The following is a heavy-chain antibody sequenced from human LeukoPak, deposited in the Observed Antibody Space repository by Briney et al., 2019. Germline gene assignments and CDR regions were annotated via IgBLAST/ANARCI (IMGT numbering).Heavy chain of an antibody. CDR1: GVSISSGGYY. CDR2: IYYSGST. Sequence: SETLSLTCTVSGVSISSGGYYWSWIRQHPGKGLEWIGYIYYSGSTYYNPSLKSRVTISVDTSKNQFSLKLSSVTAADTAVYYCARGLGSWYNSWGQGTLVTVSS. J-gene: IGHJ5*01. V-gene: IGHV4-31*03. CDR3: ARGLGSWYNS.